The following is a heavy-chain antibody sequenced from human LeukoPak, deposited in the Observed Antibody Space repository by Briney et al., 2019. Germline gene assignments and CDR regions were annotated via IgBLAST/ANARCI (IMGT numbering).Heavy chain of an antibody. V-gene: IGHV3-30-3*01. D-gene: IGHD6-13*01. Sequence: PGRSLRLSCEASGFTFINYALHWVRQAPGRGLEWVAIISYEGGTNKYYADSVKGRFTIFRDNSKNTLYLQMNSLRGEDTAVYYCTRDWSAAGGFDYWGQGTLVTVSS. CDR3: TRDWSAAGGFDY. J-gene: IGHJ4*02. CDR2: ISYEGGTNK. CDR1: GFTFINYA.